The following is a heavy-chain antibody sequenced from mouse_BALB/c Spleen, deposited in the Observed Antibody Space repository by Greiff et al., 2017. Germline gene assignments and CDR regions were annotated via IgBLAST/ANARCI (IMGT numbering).Heavy chain of an antibody. CDR3: ALSTTVVAKNY. J-gene: IGHJ2*01. D-gene: IGHD1-1*01. CDR2: IDPENGNT. V-gene: IGHV14-1*02. Sequence: EVQLQQSGAELVRPGALVKLSCKASGFNIKDYYMHWVKQRPEQGLEWIGWIDPENGNTIYDPKFQGKASITADTSSSTAYIQLSSLSSEDSAVYFCALSTTVVAKNYWGQGTTLTVSS. CDR1: GFNIKDYY.